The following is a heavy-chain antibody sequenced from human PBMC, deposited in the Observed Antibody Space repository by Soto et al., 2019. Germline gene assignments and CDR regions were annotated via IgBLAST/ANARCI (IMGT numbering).Heavy chain of an antibody. J-gene: IGHJ6*02. CDR3: ARDLDGAARTGYYYYYGMEV. V-gene: IGHV1-18*01. CDR2: ISAYNGNT. D-gene: IGHD6-6*01. Sequence: ASVKVSCKASGYTFTSYGISWVRQAPGQGLEWMGWISAYNGNTNYAQKLQGRVTMTTDTSTSTAYMELRSLRSDDTAVYYCARDLDGAARTGYYYYYGMEVWGQGTTVTVSS. CDR1: GYTFTSYG.